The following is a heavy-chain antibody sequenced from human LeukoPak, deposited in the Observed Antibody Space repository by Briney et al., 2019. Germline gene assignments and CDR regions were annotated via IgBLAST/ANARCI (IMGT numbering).Heavy chain of an antibody. CDR2: IYYSGST. Sequence: SETLSLTCTVSGCSISSSSYYWGWMRQPPGKGLEGIGSIYYSGSTYYNPSLKSRLTISVDTSKNQFSLKLSSVTAADTSVYYCARNYYTTYFDYWGQGTLVTVSS. CDR3: ARNYYTTYFDY. J-gene: IGHJ4*02. D-gene: IGHD1-1*01. V-gene: IGHV4-39*01. CDR1: GCSISSSSYY.